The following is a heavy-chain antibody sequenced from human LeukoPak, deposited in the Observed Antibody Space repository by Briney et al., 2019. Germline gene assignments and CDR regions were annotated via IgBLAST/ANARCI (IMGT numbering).Heavy chain of an antibody. CDR1: GFTFSGSA. CDR3: TRHASGGSSFVHYYYMDV. D-gene: IGHD6-13*01. Sequence: GGSLRLSCAASGFTFSGSAMHWVRQASGKGLEWVGRIRSKANSYATAYAASVKGRFTISRDDSKNTAYLQMNSLKTEDTAVYYCTRHASGGSSFVHYYYMDVWGKGTTVTVSS. CDR2: IRSKANSYAT. V-gene: IGHV3-73*01. J-gene: IGHJ6*03.